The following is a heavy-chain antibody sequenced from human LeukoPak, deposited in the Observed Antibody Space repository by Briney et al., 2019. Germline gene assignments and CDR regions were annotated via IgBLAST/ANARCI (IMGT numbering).Heavy chain of an antibody. CDR2: MYYTGSP. Sequence: PSETLSLTCTVSGDSISRYYWSWIREPPGKGLVWVGYMYYTGSPNYNPALKSRVTISVDTSKNQFSLNLSSVTAADTAVYYCARQRFDILTGRATDTFDIWGQGTMVSVSS. V-gene: IGHV4-59*01. CDR3: ARQRFDILTGRATDTFDI. J-gene: IGHJ3*02. D-gene: IGHD3-9*01. CDR1: GDSISRYY.